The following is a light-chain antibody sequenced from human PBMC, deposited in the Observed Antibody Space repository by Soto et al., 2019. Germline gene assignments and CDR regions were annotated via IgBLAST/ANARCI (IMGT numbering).Light chain of an antibody. Sequence: QSVLTQPPSVSGAPGQRVTISCTGSSSNIGAGHDVHWYQQLPGTAPKLLIYGNGNRPSGVPDRFSGSKSGTSASLAITGLQAEDEADYYCSSYTSSSTLVFGTGTKVTVL. J-gene: IGLJ1*01. CDR1: SSNIGAGHD. CDR3: SSYTSSSTLV. CDR2: GNG. V-gene: IGLV1-40*01.